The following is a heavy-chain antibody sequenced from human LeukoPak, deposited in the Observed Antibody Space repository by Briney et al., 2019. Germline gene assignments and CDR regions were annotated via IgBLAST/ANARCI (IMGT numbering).Heavy chain of an antibody. CDR2: IYYSGST. CDR1: GGSISSYY. CDR3: ARSYGGNSAFDY. J-gene: IGHJ4*02. Sequence: PSETLSLTCTVSGGSISSYYWSWIRQPPGKGLEWIGYIYYSGSTNYNPFLKSRVTISVDTSKNQFSLKLGSVTAADTAVYYCARSYGGNSAFDYWGQGTLVTVS. V-gene: IGHV4-59*01. D-gene: IGHD4-23*01.